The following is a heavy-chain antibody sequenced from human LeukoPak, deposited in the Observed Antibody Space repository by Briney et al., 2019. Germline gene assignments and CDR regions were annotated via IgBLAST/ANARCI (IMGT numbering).Heavy chain of an antibody. CDR2: IYTSGST. CDR3: ARVRGYMIEAYFDY. J-gene: IGHJ4*02. D-gene: IGHD3-22*01. V-gene: IGHV4-4*07. Sequence: PSETLSLTCTASGGSISSYYWSWIRQPAGKGLEWIGRIYTSGSTYYNPSLKSRVTMSVDTSKNQFSLKLRSVTAADTAVYYCARVRGYMIEAYFDYWGQGTLVTVSS. CDR1: GGSISSYY.